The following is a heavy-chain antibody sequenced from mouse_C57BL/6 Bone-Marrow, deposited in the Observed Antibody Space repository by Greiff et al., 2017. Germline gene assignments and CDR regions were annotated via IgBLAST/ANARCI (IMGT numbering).Heavy chain of an antibody. D-gene: IGHD1-1*01. Sequence: VMLVESGPGLVAPSQCLSITCTVSGFSLTSSAISWVRQPPGKGLEWLGVIWTGGGTNYNSALKSRLSISKNNSKSKVFLTMNSLQTDNTTRYYCARFYYGSHFAYWGQGTLVTVSA. V-gene: IGHV2-9-1*01. CDR2: IWTGGGT. CDR3: ARFYYGSHFAY. J-gene: IGHJ3*01. CDR1: GFSLTSSA.